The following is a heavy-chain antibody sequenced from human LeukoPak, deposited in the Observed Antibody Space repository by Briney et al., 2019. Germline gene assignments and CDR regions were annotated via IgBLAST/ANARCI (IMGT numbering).Heavy chain of an antibody. J-gene: IGHJ4*02. V-gene: IGHV3-53*01. CDR3: AKDLLSGVSIAVAGTIDY. CDR1: GFTVSSNY. CDR2: IYSGGST. Sequence: GGSLRLSCAASGFTVSSNYMSWVRQAPGKGLEWVSVIYSGGSTYYADSVKGRFTISRDNSKNTLYLQMNSLRAEDTAVYYCAKDLLSGVSIAVAGTIDYWGQGTLVTVSS. D-gene: IGHD6-19*01.